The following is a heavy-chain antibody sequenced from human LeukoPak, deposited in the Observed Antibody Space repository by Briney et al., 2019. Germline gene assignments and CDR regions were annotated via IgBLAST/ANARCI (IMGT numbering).Heavy chain of an antibody. CDR1: GFTFSDFA. CDR3: AKDLPDSGYDGYFDY. D-gene: IGHD5-12*01. V-gene: IGHV3-23*01. Sequence: PGGSLRLSCAASGFTFSDFAVGWVRHAPGKGLHWVAAISESGGSTYYADSVKGRFTISRDNSKNTVNLQMNSLGADDTAVYYCAKDLPDSGYDGYFDYWGQGTLVTVSS. CDR2: ISESGGST. J-gene: IGHJ4*02.